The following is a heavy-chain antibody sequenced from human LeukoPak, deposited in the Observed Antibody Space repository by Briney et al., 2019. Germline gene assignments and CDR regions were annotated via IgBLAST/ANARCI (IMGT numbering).Heavy chain of an antibody. V-gene: IGHV4-4*07. Sequence: SETLSLTCTVSGGSISSYYWSWIRQPAGKGLEWIGRIYTSGSTNYNPSLKSRVTISVDTSKNQFSLKLSSVTAADTAVYYCARDIDKTAMVFKSFDNWGQGTLVTVSS. D-gene: IGHD5-18*01. CDR2: IYTSGST. CDR1: GGSISSYY. CDR3: ARDIDKTAMVFKSFDN. J-gene: IGHJ4*02.